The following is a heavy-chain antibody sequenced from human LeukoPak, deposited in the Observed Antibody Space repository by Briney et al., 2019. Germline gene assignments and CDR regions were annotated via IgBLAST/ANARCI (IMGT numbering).Heavy chain of an antibody. CDR1: GGSFSGYY. D-gene: IGHD1-26*01. CDR3: ARVMGARKYNWFDP. CDR2: INHSGST. Sequence: PSETLSLTCAVYGGSFSGYYWSWIRQPPGKGLEWIGEINHSGSTNYNPSLKSRVTISVVTSKNQFSLKLSSVTAADTAVYYCARVMGARKYNWFDPWGQGTLVTVSS. V-gene: IGHV4-34*01. J-gene: IGHJ5*02.